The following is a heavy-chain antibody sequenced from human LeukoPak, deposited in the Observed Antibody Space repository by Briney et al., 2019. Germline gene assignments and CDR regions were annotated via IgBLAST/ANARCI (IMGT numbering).Heavy chain of an antibody. V-gene: IGHV1-2*02. CDR3: ATLMAHLDY. J-gene: IGHJ4*02. Sequence: GPSVKVSCKAFGYTFTDYHMHWVRQAPGQGLEWMGWINPNSGDTNYAQKFQGRVTMTRDTTISTAYMELSRLRSDDTAVSYCATLMAHLDYWGQGTLVTVSS. CDR1: GYTFTDYH. CDR2: INPNSGDT. D-gene: IGHD2-8*01.